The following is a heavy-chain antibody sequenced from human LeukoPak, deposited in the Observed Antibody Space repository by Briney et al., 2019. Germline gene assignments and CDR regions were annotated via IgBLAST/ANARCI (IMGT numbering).Heavy chain of an antibody. Sequence: SETLSLTCTVSGDSISSSSYYWVWIRQTPGKGLEWIGNISYSGSTYYNPSLKSRVIISVDTSKNQFSLKLSSVTAADTAVYYCARDSLIYDYVWGSYRFGFDYWGQGTLVTVSS. D-gene: IGHD3-16*02. CDR3: ARDSLIYDYVWGSYRFGFDY. CDR1: GDSISSSSYY. J-gene: IGHJ4*02. V-gene: IGHV4-39*07. CDR2: ISYSGST.